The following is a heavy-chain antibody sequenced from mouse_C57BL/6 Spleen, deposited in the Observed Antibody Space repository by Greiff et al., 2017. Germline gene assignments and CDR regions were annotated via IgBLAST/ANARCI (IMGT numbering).Heavy chain of an antibody. CDR2: IYPGSGST. V-gene: IGHV1-55*01. CDR3: ARSTTVNAMGY. CDR1: GYTFTSYW. D-gene: IGHD1-1*01. J-gene: IGHJ4*01. Sequence: QVQLQQPGAELVKPGASVKMSCKASGYTFTSYWITWVKQRPGRGLEWIGDIYPGSGSTNYNEKFKSKATLTVDTSSSTAYMQLSSLTSEDSAVYYCARSTTVNAMGYWGQGTSVTVSS.